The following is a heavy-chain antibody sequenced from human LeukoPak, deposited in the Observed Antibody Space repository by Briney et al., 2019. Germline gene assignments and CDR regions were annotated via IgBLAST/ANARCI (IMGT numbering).Heavy chain of an antibody. V-gene: IGHV3-15*01. Sequence: GGSLRLSCAASGFTFTNAWMTWVRQAPGKGLEWVGRIKSETDGETIHYGAPVKGRFIISRDDSKNTVGLQMNSLKTEDTGVYYCTTSIVGTTAYWGQGTLVTVSS. CDR3: TTSIVGTTAY. CDR1: GFTFTNAW. CDR2: IKSETDGETI. J-gene: IGHJ4*02. D-gene: IGHD1-26*01.